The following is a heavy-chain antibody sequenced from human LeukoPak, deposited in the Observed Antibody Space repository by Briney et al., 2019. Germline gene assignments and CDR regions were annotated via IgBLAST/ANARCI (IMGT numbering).Heavy chain of an antibody. CDR2: ISSSGTI. D-gene: IGHD4-23*01. Sequence: PGGSLRLSCAASGFTSTTYNMNWIRQAPGKGLEWVSYISSSGTIYYADSVKGRFTISRDNAKRSLYLQMNSLRDEDTAVYYCARDSPTTVVAPDYWGQGTLVTVSS. CDR1: GFTSTTYN. CDR3: ARDSPTTVVAPDY. V-gene: IGHV3-48*02. J-gene: IGHJ4*02.